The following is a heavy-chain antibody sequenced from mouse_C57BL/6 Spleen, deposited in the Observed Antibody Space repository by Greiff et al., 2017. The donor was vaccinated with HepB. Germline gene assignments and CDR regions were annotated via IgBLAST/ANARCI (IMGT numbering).Heavy chain of an antibody. J-gene: IGHJ2*01. Sequence: QVQLKQPGAELVKPGASVKMSCKASGYTFTSYWITWVKQRPGQGLEWIGDIYPGSGSTNYNEKFKSKATLTVDTSSSTAYMQLSSLTSEDSAVYYCARATLITTVVAPFDYWGQGTTLTVSS. CDR3: ARATLITTVVAPFDY. D-gene: IGHD1-1*01. V-gene: IGHV1-55*01. CDR2: IYPGSGST. CDR1: GYTFTSYW.